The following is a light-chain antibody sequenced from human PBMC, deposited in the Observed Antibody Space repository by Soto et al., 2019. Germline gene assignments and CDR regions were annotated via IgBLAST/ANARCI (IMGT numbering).Light chain of an antibody. CDR1: SGHSSYA. J-gene: IGLJ3*02. Sequence: QLVLTQSPSASASLGASVKLTCTLSSGHSSYAIAWHQQQPEKGPRYLMKLNSDGSHSKGDGIPDRFSGSSSGAERYLTISRLQSEDEADYYCQTWGTGRVFGGGTKVTVL. CDR3: QTWGTGRV. V-gene: IGLV4-69*01. CDR2: LNSDGSH.